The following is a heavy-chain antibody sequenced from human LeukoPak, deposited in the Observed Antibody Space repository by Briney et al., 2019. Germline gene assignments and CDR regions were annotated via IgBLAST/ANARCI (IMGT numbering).Heavy chain of an antibody. D-gene: IGHD2-8*01. Sequence: GGSLRLSCAASGFTFRRYWLSWVRQAPGKGLEWVANINQDGGEQYYVDPGKGRFTISRDNAKNSLYLQMNSLRAEDTAVYYCARENGFDYWGRGTLVTVSS. V-gene: IGHV3-7*01. J-gene: IGHJ4*02. CDR3: ARENGFDY. CDR2: INQDGGEQ. CDR1: GFTFRRYW.